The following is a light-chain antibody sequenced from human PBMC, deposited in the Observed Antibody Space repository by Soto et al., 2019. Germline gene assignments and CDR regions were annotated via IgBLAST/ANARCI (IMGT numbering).Light chain of an antibody. CDR3: QQYNSYPRP. Sequence: IEITQTPWTRSASVGDRVTSTCRASQSISSWLAWYQQKPGKAPKLLIYDASSLESGVPSRFSGSGSGTEFTLTIRSLQPDDFATYYCQQYNSYPRPFGQGTKVDIK. V-gene: IGKV1-5*01. J-gene: IGKJ1*01. CDR2: DAS. CDR1: QSISSW.